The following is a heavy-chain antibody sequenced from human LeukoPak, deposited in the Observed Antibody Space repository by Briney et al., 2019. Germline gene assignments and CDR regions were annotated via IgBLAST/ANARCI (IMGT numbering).Heavy chain of an antibody. CDR2: ITGVGAST. V-gene: IGHV3-23*01. CDR3: AKDLLLPPHPPATFDP. CDR1: GFTVSSNY. D-gene: IGHD2-21*01. Sequence: PGGSLRLSCAASGFTVSSNYMSWVRQAPGKGLRWVSSITGVGASTYYADSVRGRFTISKDNSKNTLYLQMNSLRTEDTAVYYCAKDLLLPPHPPATFDPWGQGTLVTVSS. J-gene: IGHJ5*02.